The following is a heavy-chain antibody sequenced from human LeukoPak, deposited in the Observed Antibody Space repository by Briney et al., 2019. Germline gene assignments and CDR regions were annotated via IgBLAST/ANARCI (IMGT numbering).Heavy chain of an antibody. J-gene: IGHJ4*02. CDR3: AGGGYNWNDQLFDY. Sequence: PGGSLRLSCAASGFTFSSSAMHWVRQAPGKGLEWVAVISYDASKKYYADSVRGRLTISRDNSKNTLYLHMNSLRPDDTAIYYCAGGGYNWNDQLFDYWGQGTLVIVSS. CDR2: ISYDASKK. V-gene: IGHV3-30-3*01. CDR1: GFTFSSSA. D-gene: IGHD1-1*01.